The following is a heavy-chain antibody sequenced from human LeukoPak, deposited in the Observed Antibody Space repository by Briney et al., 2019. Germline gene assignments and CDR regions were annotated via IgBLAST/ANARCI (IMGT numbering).Heavy chain of an antibody. CDR3: ARGQGATVPQVGKNWFDP. D-gene: IGHD1-26*01. CDR1: GGSISSSYW. CDR2: VNESGGT. Sequence: SETLSLTCAVSGGSISSSYWWSWVRQPPGKGLEWIGEVNESGGTNISPSLRSRVILSVDTSKNQFSLKLISVTVADTAIYYCARGQGATVPQVGKNWFDPWGQGTLVTVSS. J-gene: IGHJ5*02. V-gene: IGHV4-4*02.